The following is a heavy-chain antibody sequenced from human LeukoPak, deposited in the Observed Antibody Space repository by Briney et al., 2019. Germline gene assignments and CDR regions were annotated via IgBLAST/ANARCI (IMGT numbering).Heavy chain of an antibody. CDR2: IWYDGSIM. D-gene: IGHD4-17*01. Sequence: GGSLRLSCAASGFTFSSSGMHWVRQAPGKGLEWVAVIWYDGSIMYYADSVKGRFTISRDNSKDTLYLQMNSLRAEDTAVYYCAKSPHDSGHSYLPVVDYWGQGVLVTVSS. V-gene: IGHV3-33*06. CDR1: GFTFSSSG. J-gene: IGHJ4*02. CDR3: AKSPHDSGHSYLPVVDY.